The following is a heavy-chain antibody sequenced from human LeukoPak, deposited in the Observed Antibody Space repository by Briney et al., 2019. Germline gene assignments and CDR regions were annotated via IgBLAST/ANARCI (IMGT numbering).Heavy chain of an antibody. V-gene: IGHV3-11*01. CDR3: AGGFMTTLDAFDI. CDR1: GFTFSDYY. J-gene: IGHJ3*02. D-gene: IGHD4-11*01. CDR2: ISTSGSTI. Sequence: PGGSLSLSCAASGFTFSDYYMSWIRQAPGKGLEWVSYISTSGSTIYYADSVKGRFTISRDNAKNSLYLQMNSLRAEDTAVYYCAGGFMTTLDAFDIWGQGTMVTVSS.